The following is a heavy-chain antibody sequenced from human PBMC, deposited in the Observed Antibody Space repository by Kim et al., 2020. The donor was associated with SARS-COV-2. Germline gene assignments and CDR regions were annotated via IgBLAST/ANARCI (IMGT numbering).Heavy chain of an antibody. J-gene: IGHJ6*02. CDR2: NGNT. CDR3: AREPCMDV. Sequence: NGNTKYSQKFQGRVTITRDTSASTAYMELSSLRSEDTAVYYCAREPCMDVWGQGTTVTVSS. V-gene: IGHV1-3*01.